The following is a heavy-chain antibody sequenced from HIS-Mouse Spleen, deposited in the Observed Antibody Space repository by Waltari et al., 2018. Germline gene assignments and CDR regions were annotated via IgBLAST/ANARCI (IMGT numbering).Heavy chain of an antibody. V-gene: IGHV3-33*01. CDR2: IVYDGSNK. J-gene: IGHJ3*02. CDR1: GVTFTSHG. Sequence: QVQLVESGGGVVQPGRSLRLSRVPSGVTFTSHGLHGGRQAHGKGREWWAVIVYDGSNKCYADSVTGRFTISRDNSKNTLYLKMNSLRAEDTAVYYCARDNIGAFDIWGQGTMVTVSS. CDR3: ARDNIGAFDI.